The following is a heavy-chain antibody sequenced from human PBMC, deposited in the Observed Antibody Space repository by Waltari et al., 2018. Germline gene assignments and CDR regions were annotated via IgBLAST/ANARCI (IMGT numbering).Heavy chain of an antibody. J-gene: IGHJ4*02. Sequence: QVQLVESGGGVVQPGGSLRLSCAASGFTFSSYGLHWVRQAPGKGLEWVAFIRYDGSNKYYADSVKGRFTISRDNSKNTLYLQMNSLRAEDTAVYYCAKDGGSSGPPFDYWGQGTLVTVSS. CDR2: IRYDGSNK. V-gene: IGHV3-30*02. D-gene: IGHD6-6*01. CDR1: GFTFSSYG. CDR3: AKDGGSSGPPFDY.